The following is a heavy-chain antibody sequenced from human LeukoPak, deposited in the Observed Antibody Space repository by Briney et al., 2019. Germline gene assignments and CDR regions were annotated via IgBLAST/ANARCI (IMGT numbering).Heavy chain of an antibody. Sequence: ASVKVSCKPTGYTFTSYGINWVRQAPGQGLEWMGWINPNSGGTNYAQKFQGRVTMTRDTSISTAYMELSSLRSEDTAVYYCAREYSGYDGRYYYYYMDVWGKGTTVTVSS. J-gene: IGHJ6*03. V-gene: IGHV1-2*02. CDR2: INPNSGGT. D-gene: IGHD5-12*01. CDR3: AREYSGYDGRYYYYYMDV. CDR1: GYTFTSYG.